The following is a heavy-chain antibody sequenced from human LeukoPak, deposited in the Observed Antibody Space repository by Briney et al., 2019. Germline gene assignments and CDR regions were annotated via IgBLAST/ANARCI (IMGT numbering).Heavy chain of an antibody. Sequence: GGSLRLSCATSGCTFSSYSMNWFRQAPGKGLEWISYIISSSSVIYYADSVKGRFTISRDNAKSSLYLQMNSLRAEDTAVYYCARARPGYDTPPYYFDFWGQGTLVTVSS. CDR3: ARARPGYDTPPYYFDF. D-gene: IGHD3-16*01. CDR2: IISSSSVI. V-gene: IGHV3-48*01. J-gene: IGHJ4*02. CDR1: GCTFSSYS.